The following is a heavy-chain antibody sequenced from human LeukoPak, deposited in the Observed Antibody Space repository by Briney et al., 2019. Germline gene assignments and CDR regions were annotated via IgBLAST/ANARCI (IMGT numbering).Heavy chain of an antibody. CDR2: IIPIFGTA. CDR3: ARGIRGSGSFPYYYYYYYMDV. Sequence: GASVKVSCKASGGTFSSYAISWVRQAPGQGLEWMGGIIPIFGTANYAQKFQGRVTITADKSTSTAYMELSSLRSEDTAVYYCARGIRGSGSFPYYYYYYYMDVWGKGTTVTVSS. CDR1: GGTFSSYA. V-gene: IGHV1-69*06. J-gene: IGHJ6*03. D-gene: IGHD3-10*01.